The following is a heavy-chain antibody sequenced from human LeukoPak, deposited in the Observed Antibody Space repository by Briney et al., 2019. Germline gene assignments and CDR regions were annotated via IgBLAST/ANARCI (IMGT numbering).Heavy chain of an antibody. Sequence: SETLSLTCTVSGGSISSGSYYWGWIRQPPGKGLEWIGSIYYSGSTYYNPSLKSRVTISVDTSKNQFSLKLSSVTAADTAVYYCASTPTYDSSGYRLYYYYYMDVWGKGTTVTVSS. J-gene: IGHJ6*03. CDR1: GGSISSGSYY. CDR2: IYYSGST. V-gene: IGHV4-39*01. D-gene: IGHD3-22*01. CDR3: ASTPTYDSSGYRLYYYYYMDV.